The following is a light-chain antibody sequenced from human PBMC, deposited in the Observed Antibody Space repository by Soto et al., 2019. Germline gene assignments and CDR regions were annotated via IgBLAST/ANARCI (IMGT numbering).Light chain of an antibody. Sequence: QSVLTQPRSVSGYPRQSVTISCTGSSSDVGGYNYVSWYQQHPGKAPQLITYDVSKRPSGVPDRFSGSKSGNTASLTISGLQAEVEADYYCCSYAGSYTFVFGTGTKVTVL. CDR3: CSYAGSYTFV. V-gene: IGLV2-11*01. CDR1: SSDVGGYNY. J-gene: IGLJ1*01. CDR2: DVS.